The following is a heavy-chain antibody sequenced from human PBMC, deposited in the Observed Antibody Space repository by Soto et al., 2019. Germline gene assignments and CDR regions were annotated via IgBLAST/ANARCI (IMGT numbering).Heavy chain of an antibody. Sequence: QAQLVESGGGVVQPGRSLRLSCAASGFTFSNYGIHWVRQASGKGLEWVAVISYDGSNKLYADSVKGRFTISRDNSKNTVYLQMNSLRAEDTSMYYSAKSAYSEWYLDVWGRGTLLTVSS. D-gene: IGHD2-15*01. CDR2: ISYDGSNK. J-gene: IGHJ2*01. V-gene: IGHV3-30*18. CDR3: AKSAYSEWYLDV. CDR1: GFTFSNYG.